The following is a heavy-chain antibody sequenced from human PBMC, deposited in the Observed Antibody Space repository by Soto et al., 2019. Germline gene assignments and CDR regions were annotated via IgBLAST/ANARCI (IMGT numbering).Heavy chain of an antibody. J-gene: IGHJ3*02. CDR3: AREHWLRPGGGGTEPLDI. CDR2: INPNGGST. V-gene: IGHV1-46*03. CDR1: GYSFTSQY. D-gene: IGHD5-12*01. Sequence: QVQLVQSGAEVKKPGASVKISCEASGYSFTSQYVHWVRQAPGQGLEWMGIINPNGGSTTYAQKFRGRVPMTRATSPSTVYRGLGSLTSEGTAVFYGAREHWLRPGGGGTEPLDIWGQGTMVTVAS.